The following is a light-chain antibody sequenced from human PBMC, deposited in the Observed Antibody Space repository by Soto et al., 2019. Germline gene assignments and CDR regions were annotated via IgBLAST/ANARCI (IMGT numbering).Light chain of an antibody. CDR3: QHYNSYSEA. V-gene: IGKV1-17*03. Sequence: DIQMTQSPSAMSASVGDRVTITCRASQGISHYLAWFQQRPGQVPKRLIYGASTLHSGVPSRFSGSGSGTEFTLTISSLQPDDFATYYCQHYNSYSEAFGQGTKVDIK. CDR1: QGISHY. J-gene: IGKJ1*01. CDR2: GAS.